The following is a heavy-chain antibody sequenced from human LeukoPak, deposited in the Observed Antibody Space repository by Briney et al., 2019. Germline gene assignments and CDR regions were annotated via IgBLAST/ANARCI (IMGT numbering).Heavy chain of an antibody. D-gene: IGHD3-3*01. J-gene: IGHJ4*02. V-gene: IGHV4-38-2*01. CDR1: GYSISSGYY. Sequence: SETLSLTCAVSGYSISSGYYWGWIRQPPGKGLEWIGSIYHSGSTYYNPSLKSRVTISVDTSKNQFSLKLSPVTAADTAVYYCARGQVLDYWGQGTLVTVSS. CDR2: IYHSGST. CDR3: ARGQVLDY.